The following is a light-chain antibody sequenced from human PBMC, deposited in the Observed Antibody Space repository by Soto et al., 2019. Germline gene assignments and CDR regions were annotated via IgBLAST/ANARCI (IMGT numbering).Light chain of an antibody. CDR2: DAS. Sequence: EIVLTQSPATLSLSLEERATLCCGASQSIGSYLAWYQHKLGQPPRLLIYDASNRATGIPVRFSGSGSGTDFTLTISSLEPEDFAVYYCQQRSTWPPFSFGPGTKVDI. J-gene: IGKJ3*01. CDR1: QSIGSY. CDR3: QQRSTWPPFS. V-gene: IGKV3-11*01.